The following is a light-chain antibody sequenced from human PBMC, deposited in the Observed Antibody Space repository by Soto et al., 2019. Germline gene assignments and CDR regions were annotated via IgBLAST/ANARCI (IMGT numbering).Light chain of an antibody. CDR3: CSFAGNSPYV. CDR2: EVN. V-gene: IGLV2-23*02. Sequence: QSVLTQPASVSGSPGQSITISCTGTNSNVGSYKLDSWYQHHPGKAPKLIIYEVNKRPSGVSNRFSGSKSANTASLTISGLQAEDEAEYYCCSFAGNSPYVFGTGTKLTVL. CDR1: NSNVGSYKL. J-gene: IGLJ1*01.